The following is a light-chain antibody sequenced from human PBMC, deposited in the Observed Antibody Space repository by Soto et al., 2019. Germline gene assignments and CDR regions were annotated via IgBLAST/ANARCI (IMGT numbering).Light chain of an antibody. CDR2: DVS. CDR3: CSYAGTSTYV. Sequence: QSALTQPPSVSGSPGQSVTISCTGTSSDVGDYDYVSWYLQHPGTAPKLLISDVSRRHSGVPDRFSGSKSGNTASLTISGLQVDDEGDYYCCSYAGTSTYVFGTGTSSPS. V-gene: IGLV2-11*01. CDR1: SSDVGDYDY. J-gene: IGLJ1*01.